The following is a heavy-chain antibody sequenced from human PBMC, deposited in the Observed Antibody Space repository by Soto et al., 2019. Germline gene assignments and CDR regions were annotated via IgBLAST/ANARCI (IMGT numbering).Heavy chain of an antibody. J-gene: IGHJ4*02. CDR1: GGSISSSSYY. D-gene: IGHD2-15*01. CDR3: ARDVSGYLDY. V-gene: IGHV4-39*02. Sequence: QLQLQESGPGLVKPSETLSLTCTVSGGSISSSSYYWGWIRQPPGKGLEWIGSIYYSGSTYYNPSLKRRVPISVDPSKNQFSLKLSSVTAADTAVYYCARDVSGYLDYWGQGTLVTVSS. CDR2: IYYSGST.